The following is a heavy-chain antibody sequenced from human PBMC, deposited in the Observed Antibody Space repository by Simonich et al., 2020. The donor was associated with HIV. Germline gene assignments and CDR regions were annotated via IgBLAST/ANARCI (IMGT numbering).Heavy chain of an antibody. J-gene: IGHJ4*02. CDR3: ARDGRKGSSTSCSDY. CDR1: GFTFSGYS. CDR2: IRSSSSYI. Sequence: EVQLVESGGGLVKPGGSLRLSCAASGFTFSGYSMNWVRQAPGKGLEWVSSIRSSSSYIYYADSVKGRFTISRDNAKNSLYLQMNSLRAEDTAVYYCARDGRKGSSTSCSDYWGQGTLVTVSS. D-gene: IGHD2-2*01. V-gene: IGHV3-21*01.